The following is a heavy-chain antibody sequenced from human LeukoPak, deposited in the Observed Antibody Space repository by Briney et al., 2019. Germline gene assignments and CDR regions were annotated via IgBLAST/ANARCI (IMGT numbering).Heavy chain of an antibody. V-gene: IGHV3-23*01. CDR2: ISGSGGNT. CDR3: AKPAKTDYADY. Sequence: GGSLRLSCAASGFTFSSYGMSWVRQAPGKGLEWVSGISGSGGNTYYADSVKGRFTISRDNSKNTLYLQMNSLRAEDTALYYCAKPAKTDYADYWGQGTLVTVSS. CDR1: GFTFSSYG. J-gene: IGHJ4*02. D-gene: IGHD1-14*01.